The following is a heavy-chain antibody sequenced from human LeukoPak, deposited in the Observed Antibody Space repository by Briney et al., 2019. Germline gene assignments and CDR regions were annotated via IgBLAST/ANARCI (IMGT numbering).Heavy chain of an antibody. CDR3: AKEGRDILVVPAAILYYYYYYMDV. Sequence: GGSLRLSCAASGFTFSSYGMHWVRQAPGKGLEWVAFIRYDGSNKYYADSVKGRFTISRDNSKNTLYLQMNSLRAEDTAVYYCAKEGRDILVVPAAILYYYYYYMDVWGKGTTVTVSS. CDR1: GFTFSSYG. V-gene: IGHV3-30*02. CDR2: IRYDGSNK. J-gene: IGHJ6*03. D-gene: IGHD2-2*02.